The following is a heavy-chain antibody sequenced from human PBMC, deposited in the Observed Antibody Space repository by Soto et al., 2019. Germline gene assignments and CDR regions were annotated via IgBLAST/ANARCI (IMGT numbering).Heavy chain of an antibody. D-gene: IGHD3-10*01. J-gene: IGHJ6*02. CDR1: GFSLSTSGMC. CDR2: IDWDDDK. CDR3: ARISLIRGYYYYGMDV. V-gene: IGHV2-70*01. Sequence: SGPTLVNPTHTLTLTCTFSGFSLSTSGMCVSWIRQPPGKALEWLALIDWDDDKYYSTSLKTRLTISKDTSKNQVVLTMTNMDPVDTATYYCARISLIRGYYYYGMDVWGQGTMVTVSS.